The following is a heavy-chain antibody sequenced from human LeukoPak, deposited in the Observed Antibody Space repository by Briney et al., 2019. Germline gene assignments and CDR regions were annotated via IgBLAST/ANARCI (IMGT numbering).Heavy chain of an antibody. Sequence: PSETLSLTCTVSGSSISSYYWSWIRQPPGKGLEWIGYIYYSGSTNYNPSLKSRVTISVDTSKNQFSLKLSSVTAADTAVYYCARGGIVSPSAFDIWGQGTMVTVSS. J-gene: IGHJ3*02. CDR1: GSSISSYY. V-gene: IGHV4-59*01. CDR2: IYYSGST. D-gene: IGHD2-15*01. CDR3: ARGGIVSPSAFDI.